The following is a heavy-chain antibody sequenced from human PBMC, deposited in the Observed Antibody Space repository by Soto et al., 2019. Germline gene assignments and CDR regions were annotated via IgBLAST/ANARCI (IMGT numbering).Heavy chain of an antibody. J-gene: IGHJ4*02. Sequence: QVQLVQSGAEVKKPGASVKVSCKASGYTFTTYGISWVRQAPGQGLEWMGWISAYSGSTKFAQKLQGRVTMTTDTSTTTAYMELRRLTSDDTAVYYCAMDFTKSSSWPYYFDYWGQGTLGTVSA. CDR3: AMDFTKSSSWPYYFDY. CDR2: ISAYSGST. D-gene: IGHD6-13*01. V-gene: IGHV1-18*01. CDR1: GYTFTTYG.